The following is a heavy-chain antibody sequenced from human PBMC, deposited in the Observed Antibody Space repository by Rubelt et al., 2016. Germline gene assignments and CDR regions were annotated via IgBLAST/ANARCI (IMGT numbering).Heavy chain of an antibody. CDR2: ISGSSGTI. CDR1: GFTFSSYA. V-gene: IGHV3-23*04. Sequence: EVQLVESGGGVVRPGGSLRLSCAASGFTFSSYAMRWVRQAPGKGLEWVAAISGSSGTIYYADSVKGRFTIPRDNSKSTLSLQMHSPTAEDTAVYYCARLNTGMSAMDVWGQGTTVTVSS. D-gene: IGHD1-14*01. CDR3: ARLNTGMSAMDV. J-gene: IGHJ6*02.